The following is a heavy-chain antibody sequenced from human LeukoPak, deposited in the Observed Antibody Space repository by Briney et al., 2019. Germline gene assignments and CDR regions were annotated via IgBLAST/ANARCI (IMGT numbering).Heavy chain of an antibody. D-gene: IGHD4-23*01. CDR3: TKDRDGYGGNSAYFDY. J-gene: IGHJ4*02. Sequence: GGSLRLSCAASGFTCSSYAMSWVRQAPGKGLEWVSAISGSGGSTYYADSVKGRFTISRDNSKNTLYLQMNSLRAEDTAVYYCTKDRDGYGGNSAYFDYWGQGTLVTVSS. CDR2: ISGSGGST. CDR1: GFTCSSYA. V-gene: IGHV3-23*01.